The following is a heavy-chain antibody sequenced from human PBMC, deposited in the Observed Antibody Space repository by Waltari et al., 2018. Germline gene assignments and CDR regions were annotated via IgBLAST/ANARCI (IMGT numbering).Heavy chain of an antibody. CDR1: GGTFSSYA. V-gene: IGHV1-69*12. CDR2: IIPIFGTA. J-gene: IGHJ6*03. D-gene: IGHD3-22*01. CDR3: ARGPTLYDSSGYYYYYYYMDV. Sequence: QVQLVQSGAEVKKPGSSVKVSCKASGGTFSSYAISWVRQAPGQGLEWMGGIIPIFGTANYAQKFQGRVTITADESTSTAYMELSSLRSEDTAVYYCARGPTLYDSSGYYYYYYYMDVWGKGTTVTISS.